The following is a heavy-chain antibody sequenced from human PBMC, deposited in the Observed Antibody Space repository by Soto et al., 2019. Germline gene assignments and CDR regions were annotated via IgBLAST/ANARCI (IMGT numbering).Heavy chain of an antibody. Sequence: LRLSCAASGFTFSDYYMSRIRQAPGKGLEWVSYISSSGSTIYYADSVKGRFTISRDNAKNSLYLQMNSLRAEDTAVYYCARDLNYYDSSGYRRPQDVWGQGTTVTVSS. CDR1: GFTFSDYY. D-gene: IGHD3-22*01. CDR3: ARDLNYYDSSGYRRPQDV. V-gene: IGHV3-11*01. CDR2: ISSSGSTI. J-gene: IGHJ6*02.